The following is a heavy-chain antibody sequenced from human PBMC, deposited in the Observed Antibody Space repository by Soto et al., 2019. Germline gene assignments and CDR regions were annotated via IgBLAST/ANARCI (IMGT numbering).Heavy chain of an antibody. D-gene: IGHD3-22*01. Sequence: GGSLRLSCAASGFVFKDSSIHWVRQVSGKGLEWVGRIRDRAYNYATSYAASVKGRFTISRDDSSNTAFLQMNSLKTEDTAIYYCTRLISAAQDYWGQGTRVTVSS. CDR2: IRDRAYNYAT. J-gene: IGHJ4*02. CDR1: GFVFKDSS. CDR3: TRLISAAQDY. V-gene: IGHV3-73*01.